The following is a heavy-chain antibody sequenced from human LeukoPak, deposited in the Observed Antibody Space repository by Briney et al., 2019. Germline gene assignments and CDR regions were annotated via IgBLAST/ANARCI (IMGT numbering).Heavy chain of an antibody. D-gene: IGHD3-9*01. CDR3: ARAIDNLFDWLYNWFDP. CDR1: GGSISSNSYY. CDR2: IYYSGST. V-gene: IGHV4-39*01. Sequence: PSETLSLTCTVSGGSISSNSYYWGWIRQPPGKGLEWIGSIYYSGSTYYNPSLKSRVTISVDTSKNQFSLKLSSVTAADTAVYYCARAIDNLFDWLYNWFDPWGQGTLVTVSS. J-gene: IGHJ5*02.